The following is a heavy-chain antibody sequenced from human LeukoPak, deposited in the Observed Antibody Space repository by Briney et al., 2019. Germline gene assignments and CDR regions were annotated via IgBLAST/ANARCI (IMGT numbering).Heavy chain of an antibody. CDR2: IYTSGST. D-gene: IGHD6-13*01. V-gene: IGHV4-61*02. Sequence: SETLSLTCTVSGGSISSGSYYWSWIRQPAGKGLEWIGRIYTSGSTNYNPSLKSRVTISVDTSKNQFSLKLSSVTAADTAAYYCARAPSIAAAGYYYMDVWGKGTTVTISS. CDR1: GGSISSGSYY. CDR3: ARAPSIAAAGYYYMDV. J-gene: IGHJ6*03.